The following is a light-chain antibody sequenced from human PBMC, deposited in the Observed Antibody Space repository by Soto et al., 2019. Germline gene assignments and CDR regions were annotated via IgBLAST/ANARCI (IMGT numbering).Light chain of an antibody. V-gene: IGKV1-5*01. CDR3: QQYNTYPWT. CDR1: QSISSW. Sequence: DLQMTQSPATLSASEGDRVTITCRASQSISSWLAWYQQKPGKVPKLLIDDASSLESGVPSRFSGSRSGTEFTLTISSLQPDDFATYYCQQYNTYPWTFGQGTKVEIK. CDR2: DAS. J-gene: IGKJ1*01.